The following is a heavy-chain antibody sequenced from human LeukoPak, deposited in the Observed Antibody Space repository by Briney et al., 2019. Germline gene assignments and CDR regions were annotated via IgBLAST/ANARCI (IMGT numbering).Heavy chain of an antibody. CDR2: IYYSGST. Sequence: SETLSLTCTVSGGSISSYYWSWIRQPPGKGLEWIGYIYYSGSTDYNPSLKSRVTISVDTSKNQFSLRLTSVTAADTAVYYCARGSTLIRGFDYWGQGTLVTVSS. CDR1: GGSISSYY. J-gene: IGHJ4*02. D-gene: IGHD3-10*01. V-gene: IGHV4-59*01. CDR3: ARGSTLIRGFDY.